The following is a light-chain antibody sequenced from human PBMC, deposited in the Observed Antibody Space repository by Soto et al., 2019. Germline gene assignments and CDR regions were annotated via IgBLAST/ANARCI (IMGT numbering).Light chain of an antibody. CDR3: MGALQTRALT. CDR2: LGS. CDR1: QSLLHSNGYNY. V-gene: IGKV2-28*01. Sequence: DIVMTQSPVSLPVTPGEPASISCRSSQSLLHSNGYNYLDWYLQKPGQSPQLLIYLGSNRASGVPDRFSASASGTDFTLTISRVEAEDVGVYYCMGALQTRALTLGGAPKVDI. J-gene: IGKJ4*01.